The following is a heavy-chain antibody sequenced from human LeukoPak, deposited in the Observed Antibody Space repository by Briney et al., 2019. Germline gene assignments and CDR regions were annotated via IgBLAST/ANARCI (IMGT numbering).Heavy chain of an antibody. CDR1: GFTFSNAW. V-gene: IGHV3-15*01. D-gene: IGHD4-23*01. J-gene: IGHJ4*02. CDR3: ARDHGGNPGDY. CDR2: IKSKTDGGTT. Sequence: RSGGSLRLSCAASGFTFSNAWMSWVRQAPGKGLEWVGRIKSKTDGGTTDYAAPVKGRFTISRDNAKNSLYLQMNSLRAEDTAVYYCARDHGGNPGDYWGQGTLVTVSS.